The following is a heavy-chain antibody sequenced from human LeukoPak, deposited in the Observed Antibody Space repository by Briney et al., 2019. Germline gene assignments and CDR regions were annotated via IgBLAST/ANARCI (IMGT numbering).Heavy chain of an antibody. CDR2: INTDGTVT. D-gene: IGHD6-19*01. CDR1: GFTFSKYW. V-gene: IGHV3-74*01. J-gene: IGHJ4*02. Sequence: GGSLRLSCAASGFTFSKYWMLWVRQAPGQGLERESRINTDGTVTTYADSVKGRFTVSRDNADNTMFLQMNSVRDEDTAVYYCATKQWLAPPPDSWGQGTPVTVSS. CDR3: ATKQWLAPPPDS.